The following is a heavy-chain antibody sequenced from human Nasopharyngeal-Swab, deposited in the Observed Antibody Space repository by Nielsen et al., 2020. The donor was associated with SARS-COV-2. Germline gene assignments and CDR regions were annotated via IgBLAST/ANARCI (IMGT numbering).Heavy chain of an antibody. CDR3: ARPTYYYDSSGYYSPGRPDAFDI. V-gene: IGHV5-51*01. CDR1: GYSFTSYW. CDR2: IYPGDSDT. Sequence: GESLKISCKGSGYSFTSYWIGWVRQMPGKGLEWMGIIYPGDSDTRYSPSFQGQVTISADKSISTAYLQWSSLKASDTAMYYCARPTYYYDSSGYYSPGRPDAFDIWGQETMVTVSS. D-gene: IGHD3-22*01. J-gene: IGHJ3*02.